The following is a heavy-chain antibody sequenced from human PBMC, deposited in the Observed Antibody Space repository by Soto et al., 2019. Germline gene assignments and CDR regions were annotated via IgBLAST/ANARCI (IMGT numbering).Heavy chain of an antibody. Sequence: GGSLRLSCAASGFTFSSYAMSWVRQAPGKGLEWVSAISGSGGSTYYADSVKGRFTISRDNSKNTLYLQMNSLRAEDTAVYYCAKAFSLPGVVVAAIPDAFDIWGQGTMVTVSS. D-gene: IGHD2-15*01. V-gene: IGHV3-23*01. CDR2: ISGSGGST. CDR3: AKAFSLPGVVVAAIPDAFDI. J-gene: IGHJ3*02. CDR1: GFTFSSYA.